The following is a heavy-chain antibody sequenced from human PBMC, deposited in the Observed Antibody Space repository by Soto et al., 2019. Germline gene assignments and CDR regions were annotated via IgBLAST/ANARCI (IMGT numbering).Heavy chain of an antibody. J-gene: IGHJ4*02. Sequence: ASVKVSCKASGYTFRDYYIHWVRQAPGQGLEWMGWINPNSGGTKYAPKFQGGVTMTRDTSITTACMELSRLRSGDTAVYYCAREPATAKPEGVDFWGQGTRVTVSS. CDR1: GYTFRDYY. V-gene: IGHV1-2*02. CDR2: INPNSGGT. D-gene: IGHD1-1*01. CDR3: AREPATAKPEGVDF.